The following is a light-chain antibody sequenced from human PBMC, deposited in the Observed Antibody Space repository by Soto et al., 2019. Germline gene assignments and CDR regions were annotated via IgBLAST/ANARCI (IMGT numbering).Light chain of an antibody. J-gene: IGLJ1*01. CDR3: SSYTRSSTYV. CDR2: DVT. CDR1: SSDVGGDYNF. Sequence: QSVLPQPASVSGSPGQSIAISCTGTSSDVGGDYNFVSWYQQHPGKVPKLIIYDVTNRPSGVSNRFSGSKSGNTASLTITGLQAEDEADYYCSSYTRSSTYVFGTGTKVTVL. V-gene: IGLV2-14*01.